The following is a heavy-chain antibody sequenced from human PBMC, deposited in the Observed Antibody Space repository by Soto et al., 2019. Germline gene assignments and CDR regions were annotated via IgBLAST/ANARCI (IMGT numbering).Heavy chain of an antibody. V-gene: IGHV1-18*01. CDR3: ARENSVIVVVPAARDPEVLDY. J-gene: IGHJ4*02. CDR2: ISAYNGNT. D-gene: IGHD2-2*01. CDR1: GYTFSSYG. Sequence: GASVKVSCKASGYTFSSYGISWVRQAPGQGLEWMGWISAYNGNTNYVQKVQGRVTMTTDTSTSTAYMELRSLRSDDTAVYYCARENSVIVVVPAARDPEVLDYWGQGTLVTVSS.